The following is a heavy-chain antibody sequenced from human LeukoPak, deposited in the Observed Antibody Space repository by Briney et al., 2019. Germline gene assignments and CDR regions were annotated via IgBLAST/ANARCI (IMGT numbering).Heavy chain of an antibody. Sequence: SETLSLTCTVSGGSISSYYWSWIRQPPGKGLEWIGYIYYSGSTNYNPSLKSRVTISVDTSKNQFSLKLSSVTAADTAVYYCARRRGSSSSWYSAGLSYYFDYWGQGTLVTVSS. CDR2: IYYSGST. CDR3: ARRRGSSSSWYSAGLSYYFDY. D-gene: IGHD6-13*01. V-gene: IGHV4-59*12. J-gene: IGHJ4*02. CDR1: GGSISSYY.